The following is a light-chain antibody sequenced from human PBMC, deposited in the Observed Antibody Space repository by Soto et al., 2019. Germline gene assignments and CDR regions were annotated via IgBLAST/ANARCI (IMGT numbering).Light chain of an antibody. V-gene: IGLV4-60*02. CDR1: SGHSSYI. CDR2: LEGSGIY. J-gene: IGLJ3*02. Sequence: QAVLTQSSSASASLGSSVKLTCTLSSGHSSYIIAWHQQQPGKAPRYLMKLEGSGIYNKGSGVPDRFSGSTSGADRYLSISNLQFEDEADYYRETWDSNTRVFGGGTKLTVL. CDR3: ETWDSNTRV.